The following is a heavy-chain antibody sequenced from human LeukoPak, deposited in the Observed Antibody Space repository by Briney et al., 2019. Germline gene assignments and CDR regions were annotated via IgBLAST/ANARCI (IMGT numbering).Heavy chain of an antibody. CDR1: GGSFSGYY. J-gene: IGHJ4*02. CDR2: INHSGST. Sequence: PSETLSLTCAVYGGSFSGYYWSWIRQPPGKGLEWIGEINHSGSTSYNPSLKSRVTISVDTSKNQFSLKLSSVTAADTAVYYCARGRPGYSSSSRPYYFDYWGQGTLVTVSS. V-gene: IGHV4-34*01. CDR3: ARGRPGYSSSSRPYYFDY. D-gene: IGHD6-6*01.